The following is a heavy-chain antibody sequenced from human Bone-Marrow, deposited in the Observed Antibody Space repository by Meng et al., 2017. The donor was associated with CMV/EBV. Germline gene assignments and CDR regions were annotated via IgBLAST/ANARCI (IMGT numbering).Heavy chain of an antibody. V-gene: IGHV3-48*04. J-gene: IGHJ4*02. D-gene: IGHD1-26*01. Sequence: GGSLRLSCVVSGFTFSSYSMNWVRQAPGKGLEWVSYISSSSSTIYYADSAKGRFTISRDNAKTSLYLQMNSLRAEDTAVYYCARAQIVGATTLFDYWGQGTLVTVAS. CDR1: GFTFSSYS. CDR2: ISSSSSTI. CDR3: ARAQIVGATTLFDY.